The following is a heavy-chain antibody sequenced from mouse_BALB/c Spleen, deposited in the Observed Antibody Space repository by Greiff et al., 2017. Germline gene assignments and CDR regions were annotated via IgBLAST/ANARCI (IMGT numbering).Heavy chain of an antibody. J-gene: IGHJ1*01. Sequence: VKLVESGAELAKPGASVKMSCKASGYTFTSYWMHWVKQRPGQGLEWIGYINPSTGYTEYNQKFKDKATLTADKSSSTAYMQLSSLTSEDSAGYYCSRGGYVDVWGAGTTVTVSS. V-gene: IGHV1-7*01. CDR1: GYTFTSYW. CDR3: SRGGYVDV. CDR2: INPSTGYT.